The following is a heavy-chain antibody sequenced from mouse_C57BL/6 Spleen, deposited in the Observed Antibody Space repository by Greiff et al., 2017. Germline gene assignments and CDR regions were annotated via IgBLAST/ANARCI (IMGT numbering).Heavy chain of an antibody. Sequence: QVQLQQPGAELVKPGASVKLSCKASGYTFTSYWMQWVKQRPGQGLEWIGEIDPSDSYTNYNQKFKGKATLTVDTSSSTAYMHLSSLTSEDSSVYYCARKKLLRYDFDYWGQGTTLTVSS. CDR2: IDPSDSYT. J-gene: IGHJ2*01. D-gene: IGHD1-1*01. CDR1: GYTFTSYW. V-gene: IGHV1-50*01. CDR3: ARKKLLRYDFDY.